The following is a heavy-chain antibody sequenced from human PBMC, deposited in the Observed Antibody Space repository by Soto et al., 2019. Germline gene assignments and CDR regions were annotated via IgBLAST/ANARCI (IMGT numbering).Heavy chain of an antibody. V-gene: IGHV4-31*02. J-gene: IGHJ6*02. CDR2: IYYTGRT. CDR3: ARVFGFGGMDV. CDR1: GGSLKSGGNY. D-gene: IGHD3-10*01. Sequence: SETMSLTCTVSGGSLKSGGNYWSWIRQHPGRGLEWIGYIYYTGRTYYNPSLESRVTFSVDTSKNQFSLKLSSVTAADTAVYYCARVFGFGGMDVWGQGTTVT.